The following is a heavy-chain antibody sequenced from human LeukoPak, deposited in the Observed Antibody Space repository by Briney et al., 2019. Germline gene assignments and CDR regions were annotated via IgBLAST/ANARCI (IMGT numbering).Heavy chain of an antibody. D-gene: IGHD3-3*01. Sequence: PGGSLRLSCAASGFTFSSYEMNWVRQAPGKGLEWVSYISSSGSTIYYADSVKGRFTISRDNAKNSLYLQMNSLRAEDTAVYYCARSRVLSFWSGPPLEGAFDIWGQGTMVTVFS. CDR1: GFTFSSYE. CDR2: ISSSGSTI. J-gene: IGHJ3*02. V-gene: IGHV3-48*03. CDR3: ARSRVLSFWSGPPLEGAFDI.